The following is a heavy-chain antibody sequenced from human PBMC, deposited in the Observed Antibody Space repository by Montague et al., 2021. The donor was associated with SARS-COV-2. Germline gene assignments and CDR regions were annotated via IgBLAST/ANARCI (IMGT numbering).Heavy chain of an antibody. CDR2: IYYTGGT. J-gene: IGHJ4*02. Sequence: SETLSLTCTVSGGSISPYYWNWIRQPPGKGLEWIGYIYYTGGTKYNPSLKSRVTMSVDTSKNQFALRLTSVGAADTDVYYCARIAMAATFDSWGQGALVTVSS. CDR1: GGSISPYY. V-gene: IGHV4-59*13. D-gene: IGHD6-19*01. CDR3: ARIAMAATFDS.